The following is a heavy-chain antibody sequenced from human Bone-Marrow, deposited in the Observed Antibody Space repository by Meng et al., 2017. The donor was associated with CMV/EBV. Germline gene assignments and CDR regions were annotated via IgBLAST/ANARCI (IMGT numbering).Heavy chain of an antibody. D-gene: IGHD1-26*01. V-gene: IGHV3-30-3*02. CDR3: AKRLWELANFNDY. Sequence: GESLKISCAASGFTFSSYAMHWVRQAPGKGLEWVAVISYDGSNKYYADSVKGRFTISRDNSKNTLYLQMNSLRAEDTAVYYCAKRLWELANFNDYWGQGNRVNGAS. CDR1: GFTFSSYA. CDR2: ISYDGSNK. J-gene: IGHJ4*02.